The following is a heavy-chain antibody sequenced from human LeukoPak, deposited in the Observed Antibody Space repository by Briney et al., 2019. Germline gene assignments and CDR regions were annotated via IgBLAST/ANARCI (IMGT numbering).Heavy chain of an antibody. CDR1: GFTFSSYS. J-gene: IGHJ4*02. D-gene: IGHD3-10*01. Sequence: GGSLRLSCAASGFTFSSYSMNWVRQAPGKGLEWVGRIKSKTDGGTTDYAAPVKGRFTISRDDSKNTLYLQMNSLKTEDTAVYYCTTALWFGENGYWGQGTLVTVSS. V-gene: IGHV3-15*01. CDR3: TTALWFGENGY. CDR2: IKSKTDGGTT.